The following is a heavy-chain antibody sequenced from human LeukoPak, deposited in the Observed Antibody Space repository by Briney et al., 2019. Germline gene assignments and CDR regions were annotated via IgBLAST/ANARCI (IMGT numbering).Heavy chain of an antibody. J-gene: IGHJ4*02. D-gene: IGHD6-19*01. CDR2: IIPIFGTA. CDR3: ARDGWHAVGGTGQAIDY. V-gene: IGHV1-69*05. Sequence: SVKVSCKASGGTFSSYAISWVRQAPGQGLEWMGGIIPIFGTANYAQRLQDRITMTTDTLTSTAYMELRSLRSDDAAVYFCARDGWHAVGGTGQAIDYWGQGTLVTVSS. CDR1: GGTFSSYA.